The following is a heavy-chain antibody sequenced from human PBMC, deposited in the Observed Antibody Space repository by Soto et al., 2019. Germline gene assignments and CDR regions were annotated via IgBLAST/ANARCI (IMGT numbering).Heavy chain of an antibody. J-gene: IGHJ4*02. CDR3: TRDFTWSEVY. Sequence: GGSLRLSCVASGFTFGDYTMSWFRQAPGGGLEWVSFIRSKAYGGTTEYAASVKGRFTISRDDSKSIAYLQMNSLKSEDTAVYYCTRDFTWSEVYWGQGVQVTGSS. D-gene: IGHD3-3*01. V-gene: IGHV3-49*03. CDR2: IRSKAYGGTT. CDR1: GFTFGDYT.